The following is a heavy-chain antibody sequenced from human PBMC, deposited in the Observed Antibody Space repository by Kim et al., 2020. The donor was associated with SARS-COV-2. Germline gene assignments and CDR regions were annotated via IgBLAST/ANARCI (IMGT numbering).Heavy chain of an antibody. CDR1: GYTFSDYH. D-gene: IGHD2-2*03. J-gene: IGHJ4*02. CDR2: INCKTGVT. Sequence: ASVKVSCKASGYTFSDYHIHWVRQAPGQGLEWMAWINCKTGVTEYAQMFQGRITVTRDTSISTAYMDVRGLMSDDTAVYYCATWIPVPTGRVPYWGQGTLVTVSS. V-gene: IGHV1-2*02. CDR3: ATWIPVPTGRVPY.